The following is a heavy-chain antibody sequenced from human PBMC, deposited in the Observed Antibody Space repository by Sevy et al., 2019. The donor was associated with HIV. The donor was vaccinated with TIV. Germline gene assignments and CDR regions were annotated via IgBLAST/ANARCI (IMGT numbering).Heavy chain of an antibody. D-gene: IGHD1-26*01. CDR1: GFTFSSHA. CDR2: ISDSGTTT. J-gene: IGHJ4*02. Sequence: QLGGPLRLSCAASGFTFSSHAMSWVRQAPGKGLEWVSAISDSGTTTYYEDSVKGRFTISRDNSKNTLYLQMDGLRAEDTAIYYCARAFTGGYQQPFDYWGQGTLVTVSS. CDR3: ARAFTGGYQQPFDY. V-gene: IGHV3-23*01.